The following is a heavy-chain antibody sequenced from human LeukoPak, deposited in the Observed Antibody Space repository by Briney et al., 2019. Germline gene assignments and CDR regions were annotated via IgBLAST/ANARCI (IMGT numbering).Heavy chain of an antibody. CDR1: GFTFGDYA. J-gene: IGHJ6*04. CDR3: SSDGGRCHYRMYV. V-gene: IGHV3-49*04. CDR2: IRGKAYGGTT. D-gene: IGHD2-15*01. Sequence: PGGSLRLSCTAYGFTFGDYAMSWVRQAPGKGREWVGFIRGKAYGGTTEYAASVTGRFTIPRDDSKSIAYLQVNSLKTEDTAVYYWSSDGGRCHYRMYVSGEGTTVTVSS.